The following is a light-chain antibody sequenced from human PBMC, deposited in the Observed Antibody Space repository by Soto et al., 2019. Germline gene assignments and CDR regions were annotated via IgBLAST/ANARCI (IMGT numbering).Light chain of an antibody. Sequence: VLTKSPATLSVTQGERATLSYRASQSVSVNLAWYQQKPGQAPRLLIYGASTRATGIPAKFSGSGSGTELTLAISSLESEDFAVYYCQQYHDWPLTFGGGTKVDIK. CDR3: QQYHDWPLT. V-gene: IGKV3-15*01. J-gene: IGKJ4*01. CDR1: QSVSVN. CDR2: GAS.